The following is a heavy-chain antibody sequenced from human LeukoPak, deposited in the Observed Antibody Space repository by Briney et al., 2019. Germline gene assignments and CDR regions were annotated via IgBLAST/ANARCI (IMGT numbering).Heavy chain of an antibody. CDR2: INPNSGGT. V-gene: IGHV1-2*02. CDR3: ARDVGPLGGDYESGPIFDY. CDR1: GYAFTGYF. D-gene: IGHD4-17*01. J-gene: IGHJ4*02. Sequence: ASVKVSCKASGYAFTGYFMHWVRQAPGQGLEWVGWINPNSGGTNYAQKFQGRVTMTRDTSISTAYMELSRLRSDDTAVYYCARDVGPLGGDYESGPIFDYWGQGTLVTVSS.